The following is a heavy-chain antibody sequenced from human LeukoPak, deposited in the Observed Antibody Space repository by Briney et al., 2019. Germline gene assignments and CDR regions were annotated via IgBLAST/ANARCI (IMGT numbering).Heavy chain of an antibody. CDR2: ISYDGSKK. V-gene: IGHV3-30-3*01. D-gene: IGHD6-19*01. CDR1: GFTFRGYG. J-gene: IGHJ4*02. CDR3: ARDLSGWYTFDY. Sequence: GGSLRLTCAASGFTFRGYGIHWVRQAPGKGLEWVAAISYDGSKKYYADSVKGRFTISRDNSKNTLYVQMNSLRVEDTAVYYCARDLSGWYTFDYWGQGTLDTVSS.